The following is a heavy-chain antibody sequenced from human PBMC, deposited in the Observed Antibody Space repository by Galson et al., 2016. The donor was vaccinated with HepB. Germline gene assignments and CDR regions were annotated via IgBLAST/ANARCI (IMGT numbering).Heavy chain of an antibody. Sequence: SLRLSCAASGFALRNYAMVWVRQAPGKGLEWVSGSSASGGRAYYADSVKGRFTISSDNSNNMLYVEMNSLRAGDTAVYYCAKEGLYYDTSGRSPRYWHFDLWGRGTLVTVSS. CDR2: SSASGGRA. J-gene: IGHJ2*01. V-gene: IGHV3-23*01. CDR3: AKEGLYYDTSGRSPRYWHFDL. CDR1: GFALRNYA. D-gene: IGHD3-22*01.